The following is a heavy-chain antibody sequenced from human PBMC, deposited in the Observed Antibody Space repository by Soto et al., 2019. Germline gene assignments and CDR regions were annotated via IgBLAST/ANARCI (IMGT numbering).Heavy chain of an antibody. D-gene: IGHD1-26*01. J-gene: IGHJ4*02. V-gene: IGHV4-28*01. Sequence: SETLSLTCAVSGYSISSSNWWGWIRQPPGKGLEWIGYIYYSGTTYYNSSLKSRVTMSVDTSKNQFSLKLTSVTAVDTAVYYCARREIQGPIDYWGQGTLVTVS. CDR3: ARREIQGPIDY. CDR1: GYSISSSNW. CDR2: IYYSGTT.